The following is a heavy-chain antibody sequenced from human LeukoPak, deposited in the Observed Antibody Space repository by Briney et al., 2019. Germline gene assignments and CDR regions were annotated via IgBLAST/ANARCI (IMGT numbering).Heavy chain of an antibody. CDR3: ARDRRVAVAGYDY. J-gene: IGHJ4*02. CDR1: GYTFTSYG. CDR2: INPNSGGT. V-gene: IGHV1-2*02. D-gene: IGHD6-19*01. Sequence: VASVKVSCKASGYTFTSYGISWVRQAPGQGLEWMGWINPNSGGTNYAQKFQGRVTMTRDTSISTAYMELSRLRSDDTAVYYCARDRRVAVAGYDYWGQGTLVTVSS.